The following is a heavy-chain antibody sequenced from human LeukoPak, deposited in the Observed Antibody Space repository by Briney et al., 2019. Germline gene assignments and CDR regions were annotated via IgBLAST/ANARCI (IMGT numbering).Heavy chain of an antibody. D-gene: IGHD3-16*02. CDR1: GFTFSSYX. V-gene: IGHV3-21*01. J-gene: IGHJ4*02. Sequence: PGGSXXLXXXXXGFTFSSYXMNWVRQAPGKGXXWVSSIXSSISFIYYAHSVNGRFTISRDNANNSLYLQMNSLRPDDTAVYYCVRGEGFYVWGSYRFLFDYWGQGTLVTVSS. CDR3: VRGEGFYVWGSYRFLFDY. CDR2: IXSSISFI.